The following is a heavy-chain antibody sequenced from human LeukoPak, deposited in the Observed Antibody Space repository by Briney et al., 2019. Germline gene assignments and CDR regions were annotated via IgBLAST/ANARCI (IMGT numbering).Heavy chain of an antibody. J-gene: IGHJ4*02. CDR2: IRSSSNYI. CDR1: GFTFSSYS. D-gene: IGHD5-18*01. V-gene: IGHV3-21*01. Sequence: PGGSLRLSCAASGFTFSSYSMTWVRQAPGKGLEWVSPIRSSSNYIYYADSVKGRFTISRDNAKNSLYLQMNSLRAEDTAVYFCARGQGQLWSFDYWGQGTLVTVSS. CDR3: ARGQGQLWSFDY.